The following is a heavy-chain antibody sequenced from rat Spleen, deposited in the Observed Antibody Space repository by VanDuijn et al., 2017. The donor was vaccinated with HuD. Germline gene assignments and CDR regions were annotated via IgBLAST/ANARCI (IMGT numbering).Heavy chain of an antibody. D-gene: IGHD1-11*01. J-gene: IGHJ2*01. CDR2: ISYDGTTT. Sequence: EVQLVESDGGLVQPGRSLKLSCAASGFTFSDYYMAWVRQAPTKGLEWVTTISYDGTTTSYRDPVKGRFTVSRDNAKSTLYLQMHSLRSEDTPTYDCARREYGGFFGYFDYWGQGVMVTVSS. CDR3: ARREYGGFFGYFDY. V-gene: IGHV5-29*01. CDR1: GFTFSDYY.